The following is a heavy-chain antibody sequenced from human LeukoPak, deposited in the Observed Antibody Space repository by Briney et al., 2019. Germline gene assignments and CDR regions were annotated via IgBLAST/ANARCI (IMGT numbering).Heavy chain of an antibody. CDR3: ASHLYPAAFDY. Sequence: GGSLRLSCAASGFTFSSYSMNWVRQAPGKGLEWVSSISSSSYIYYAASVKGRFTISRDNAKNSLYLQMNSLRAEDTAVYYCASHLYPAAFDYWGQGTLVTVSS. V-gene: IGHV3-21*01. CDR1: GFTFSSYS. CDR2: ISSSSYI. D-gene: IGHD2-2*01. J-gene: IGHJ4*02.